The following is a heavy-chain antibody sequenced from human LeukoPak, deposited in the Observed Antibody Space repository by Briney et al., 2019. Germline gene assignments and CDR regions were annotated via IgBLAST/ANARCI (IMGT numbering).Heavy chain of an antibody. CDR2: FDPEDGET. CDR1: GYTLTELS. CDR3: ATGRGYDFWSDLDY. V-gene: IGHV1-24*01. D-gene: IGHD3-3*01. J-gene: IGHJ4*02. Sequence: ASVKVSCKVSGYTLTELSMHWVRQAPGKGLEWMGGFDPEDGETIYAQKFQGRVTMTEDTSTDTAYMELSSQRSEDTAVYYCATGRGYDFWSDLDYRGPAILVTVSS.